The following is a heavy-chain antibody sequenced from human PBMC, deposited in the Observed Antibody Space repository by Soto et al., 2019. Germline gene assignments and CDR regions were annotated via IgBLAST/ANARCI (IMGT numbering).Heavy chain of an antibody. V-gene: IGHV4-34*01. D-gene: IGHD4-17*01. CDR2: INHSGST. Sequence: SETLSLTCAVYGGSLSGYYWSWIRQPPGKGLEWIGEINHSGSTNYNPSLKSRVTISVDTSKNQFSLKLSSVTAADTAVYYCARDYGDYIYNWFDPWGQGTLVTVSS. J-gene: IGHJ5*02. CDR3: ARDYGDYIYNWFDP. CDR1: GGSLSGYY.